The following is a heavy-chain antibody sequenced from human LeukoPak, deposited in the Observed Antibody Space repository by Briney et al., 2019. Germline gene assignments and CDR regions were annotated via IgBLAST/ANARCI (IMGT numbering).Heavy chain of an antibody. CDR2: ISGSGGST. CDR1: GFTFSSYA. CDR3: ARGASSGVRMDV. D-gene: IGHD2-15*01. J-gene: IGHJ6*04. V-gene: IGHV3-23*01. Sequence: GGSLRLSCAASGFTFSSYAMSWARQAPGKGLEWLTAISGSGGSTYYADSVKGRFTISRDNSKNTLYLQMNSLRAEDTAVYYCARGASSGVRMDVWGKGTTVTVSS.